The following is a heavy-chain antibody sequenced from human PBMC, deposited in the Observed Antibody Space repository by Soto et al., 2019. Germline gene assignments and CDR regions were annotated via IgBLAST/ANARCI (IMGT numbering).Heavy chain of an antibody. V-gene: IGHV4-31*03. J-gene: IGHJ3*02. CDR2: IYYSGST. D-gene: IGHD3-22*01. Sequence: SETLSLTCTVSGGSISSGGYYWSWIRQHPGKGLEWIGYIYYSGSTYYNPSLKSRVTISVDTSKNQFSLKLSSVTAADTAVYYCARVSATMIVVVITLDAFDIWGQGTMVTVS. CDR3: ARVSATMIVVVITLDAFDI. CDR1: GGSISSGGYY.